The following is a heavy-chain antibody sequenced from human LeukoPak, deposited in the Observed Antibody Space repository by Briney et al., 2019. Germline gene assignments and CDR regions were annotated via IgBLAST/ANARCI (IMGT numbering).Heavy chain of an antibody. CDR1: GFTFSSYA. CDR3: AKPPVVGATGYFQH. CDR2: ISGSGGST. Sequence: PGGSLRLSCAASGFTFSSYAMSWVRQAPGKGPEWVSAISGSGGSTYYADFVKGRFTISRDNSKNTLYLQMNSLRAEDTAVYYCAKPPVVGATGYFQHWGQGTLVTVSS. V-gene: IGHV3-23*01. D-gene: IGHD1-26*01. J-gene: IGHJ1*01.